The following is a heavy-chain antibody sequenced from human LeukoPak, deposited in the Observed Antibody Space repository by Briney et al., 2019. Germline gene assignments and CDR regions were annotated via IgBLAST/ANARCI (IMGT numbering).Heavy chain of an antibody. CDR1: GYALTELS. V-gene: IGHV1-24*01. CDR3: ARHAGIAAPLFDY. Sequence: ASVKVSCKVSGYALTELSMHWVRQAPGKGLEWMGGFDPEDGETIYAQKFRGRVTITADESTSTAYMELSSLRSEDTAVYYCARHAGIAAPLFDYWGQGTLVTVSS. D-gene: IGHD6-13*01. CDR2: FDPEDGET. J-gene: IGHJ4*02.